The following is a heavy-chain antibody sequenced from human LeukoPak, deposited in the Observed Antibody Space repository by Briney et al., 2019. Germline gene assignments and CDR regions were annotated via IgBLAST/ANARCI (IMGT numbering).Heavy chain of an antibody. CDR2: ISYDGSNK. D-gene: IGHD4-17*01. V-gene: IGHV3-30*04. CDR3: ARESGIYYGETTDYYYYYGMDV. J-gene: IGHJ6*02. Sequence: GRSLRLSCAASGFTFSSYAMHWVRQAPGKGLEWVAVISYDGSNKYYADSVKGRFTISRDNSKNTLYLQMNSLRAEDTAVYYCARESGIYYGETTDYYYYYGMDVWGQGTTVTVSS. CDR1: GFTFSSYA.